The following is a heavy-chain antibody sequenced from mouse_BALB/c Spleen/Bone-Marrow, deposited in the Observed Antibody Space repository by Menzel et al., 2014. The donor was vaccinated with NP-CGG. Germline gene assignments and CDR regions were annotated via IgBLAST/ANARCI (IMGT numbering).Heavy chain of an antibody. J-gene: IGHJ1*01. CDR2: ISTYSGNT. Sequence: QVQLKESGPELVRPGVSVKISCKGSGYAFTEYSIHWVKQSHAKSLEWIGVISTYSGNTNFNQIFKGKATMTADKSSSTAYMELARLTSEDSAIYYCTRGGSSHWYFDVWGAGTTVTVSS. V-gene: IGHV1-67*01. D-gene: IGHD1-1*01. CDR1: GYAFTEYS. CDR3: TRGGSSHWYFDV.